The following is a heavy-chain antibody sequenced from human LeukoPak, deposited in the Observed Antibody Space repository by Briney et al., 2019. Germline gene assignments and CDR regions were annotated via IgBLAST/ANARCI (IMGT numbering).Heavy chain of an antibody. CDR3: ARGDYYDTSGYRGGYFYYGMDV. J-gene: IGHJ6*02. CDR1: GFTFSSYE. Sequence: QPGGSLRLSCAASGFTFSSYEMNWVRQAPGKGLEWVSCISRSGSTIYYADSVKGRLTISRDNAENSLYLQMNSLRAEDTAVYYCARGDYYDTSGYRGGYFYYGMDVWGQGTTVTVSS. V-gene: IGHV3-48*03. D-gene: IGHD3-22*01. CDR2: ISRSGSTI.